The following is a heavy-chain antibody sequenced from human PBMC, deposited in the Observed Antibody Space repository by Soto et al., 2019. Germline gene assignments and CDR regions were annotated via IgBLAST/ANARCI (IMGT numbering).Heavy chain of an antibody. J-gene: IGHJ4*02. CDR2: IGYDGSNK. CDR1: GFTFSSYG. D-gene: IGHD6-13*01. Sequence: QVQLVESGGGVVQPGRSLRLSCAASGFTFSSYGMHWVRQAPGKGLEWVAVIGYDGSNKYYADSVKGRFTISRDNYKNTLYLQMNSLRAEDTAVYYCAREPVSDSSSWVFDYWGQGTLVTVSS. V-gene: IGHV3-33*01. CDR3: AREPVSDSSSWVFDY.